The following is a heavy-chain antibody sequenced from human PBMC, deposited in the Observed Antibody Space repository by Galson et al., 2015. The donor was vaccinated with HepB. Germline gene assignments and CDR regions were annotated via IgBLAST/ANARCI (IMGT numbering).Heavy chain of an antibody. D-gene: IGHD4-11*01. CDR3: AKERRPGSNYQNSNYFDY. CDR1: GFTFSSYG. Sequence: SLRLSCAASGFTFSSYGMHWVRQAPGKGLEWVAVISYDGSNKYYADSVKGRFTISRDNSKNTLYLRMNSLRAEDTAVYYCAKERRPGSNYQNSNYFDYWGQGTLVTVSS. J-gene: IGHJ4*02. CDR2: ISYDGSNK. V-gene: IGHV3-30*18.